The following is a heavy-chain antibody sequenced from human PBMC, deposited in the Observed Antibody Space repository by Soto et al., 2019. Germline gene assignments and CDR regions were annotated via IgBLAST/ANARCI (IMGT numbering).Heavy chain of an antibody. CDR2: IYYSGST. D-gene: IGHD6-19*01. CDR1: GGSISSYY. V-gene: IGHV4-59*01. Sequence: PSETLSLTCTVSGGSISSYYWRWIRQPPGKGLEWIGYIYYSGSTNYNPSLKSRVTISVDTSKNQFSLGLRSGTGADPAVYYWARDQNRGLPYSSGWNPVVLYGMDVWGQGTTVTVSS. J-gene: IGHJ6*02. CDR3: ARDQNRGLPYSSGWNPVVLYGMDV.